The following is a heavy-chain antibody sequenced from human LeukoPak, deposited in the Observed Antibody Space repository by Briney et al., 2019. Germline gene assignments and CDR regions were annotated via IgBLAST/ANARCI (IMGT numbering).Heavy chain of an antibody. CDR3: ARDDWGEFDF. CDR1: GYTFTAYY. V-gene: IGHV1-2*02. CDR2: INPTTGGT. J-gene: IGHJ4*02. D-gene: IGHD7-27*01. Sequence: GASVKVSCKASGYTFTAYYTHWVRQAPGQGLEWMGWINPTTGGTNYAQNFHGRVTMTRDTSISTAYMELSRLRSDDTAVYYCARDDWGEFDFWGQGTLVIVSS.